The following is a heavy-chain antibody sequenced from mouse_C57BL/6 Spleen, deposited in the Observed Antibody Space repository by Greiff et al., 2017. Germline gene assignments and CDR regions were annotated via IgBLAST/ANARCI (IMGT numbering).Heavy chain of an antibody. CDR1: GYTFTSYW. V-gene: IGHV1-59*01. CDR3: ARSPEGWYFDV. J-gene: IGHJ1*03. Sequence: QVQLQQPGAELVRPGTSVKLSCKASGYTFTSYWMHWVKQRPGQGLEWIGVIDPSDSYTNYNQKFKGKATLTVDTSSSTAYMQLSSLTSEDSAVYYCARSPEGWYFDVWGTGTTVTVSS. CDR2: IDPSDSYT.